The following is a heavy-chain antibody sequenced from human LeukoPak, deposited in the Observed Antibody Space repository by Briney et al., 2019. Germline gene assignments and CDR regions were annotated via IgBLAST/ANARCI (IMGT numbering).Heavy chain of an antibody. D-gene: IGHD6-19*01. CDR1: GGSVSSYY. CDR3: ARGPRSGHHDY. Sequence: SETVSLTCSVAGGSVSSYYWSWTRQPAGKGLEWIGRIYSSGTTNYNPSLKSRVTMSLDTSKNRFSLKLSSVTAADTAVYYCARGPRSGHHDYWGQGILVTVSS. CDR2: IYSSGTT. V-gene: IGHV4-4*07. J-gene: IGHJ4*02.